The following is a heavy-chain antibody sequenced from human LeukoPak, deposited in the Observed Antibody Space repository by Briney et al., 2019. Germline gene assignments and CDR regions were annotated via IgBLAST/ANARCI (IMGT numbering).Heavy chain of an antibody. Sequence: AGSLRLSCAASGFTFSSYGMSWVRQAPGKGLEWVSAISGGGGSTYYADSVKGRFTISRDNSKNTLYLQMNSLRAEDTDVYYCAKVANYYDSSGYYNRAFDIWGQGTMVTVSS. CDR3: AKVANYYDSSGYYNRAFDI. D-gene: IGHD3-22*01. CDR1: GFTFSSYG. V-gene: IGHV3-23*01. CDR2: ISGGGGST. J-gene: IGHJ3*02.